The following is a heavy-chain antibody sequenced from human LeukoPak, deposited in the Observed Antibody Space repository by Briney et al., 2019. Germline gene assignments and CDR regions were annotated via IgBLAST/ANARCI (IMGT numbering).Heavy chain of an antibody. V-gene: IGHV3-74*01. Sequence: GGSLRLSCAASGFTFSKYWMLCVRQAPGKGLESVSRINTDGTVTTYADSVKGRFTVSRGNADNTMFLQMNSVRDEDTAVYYCATKQWLAPPPDSWGQGTPVTVSS. CDR1: GFTFSKYW. CDR2: INTDGTVT. CDR3: ATKQWLAPPPDS. D-gene: IGHD6-19*01. J-gene: IGHJ4*02.